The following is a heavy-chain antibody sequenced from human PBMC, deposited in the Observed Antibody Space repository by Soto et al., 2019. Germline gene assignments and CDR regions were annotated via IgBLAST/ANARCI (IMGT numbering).Heavy chain of an antibody. J-gene: IGHJ6*02. CDR3: ARDDFGRGFMDV. CDR2: ISYDGSNK. CDR1: GFTFSSYA. Sequence: GGSLRLSCAASGFTFSSYAMHWVRQAPGKGLEWVAVISYDGSNKYYADSVKGRFTISRDNSKNTLYLQMNSLRAEDTAVYYCARDDFGRGFMDVWGQGTTVTVSS. D-gene: IGHD2-21*01. V-gene: IGHV3-30-3*01.